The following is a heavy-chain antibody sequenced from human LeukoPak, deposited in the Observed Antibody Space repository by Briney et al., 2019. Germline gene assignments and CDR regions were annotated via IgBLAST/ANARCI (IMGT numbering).Heavy chain of an antibody. D-gene: IGHD2-15*01. J-gene: IGHJ4*02. CDR1: GYTFTGYY. CDR2: INPNSGGT. Sequence: GASVKASCKASGYTFTGYYMHWVRQAPGQGLEWMGWINPNSGGTNYAQKFQGWVTMTRDTAISTDYMELSRLRSDDTGVYYCARVDGGYCSGGSCYILTYWGQGTLVTVSS. CDR3: ARVDGGYCSGGSCYILTY. V-gene: IGHV1-2*04.